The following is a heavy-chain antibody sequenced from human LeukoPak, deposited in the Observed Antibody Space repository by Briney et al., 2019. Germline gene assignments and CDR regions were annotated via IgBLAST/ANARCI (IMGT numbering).Heavy chain of an antibody. V-gene: IGHV3-66*02. CDR2: IYRGGST. D-gene: IGHD1-14*01. J-gene: IGHJ6*03. CDR1: GFTDSSNY. CDR3: ARDHPEAVETYYYYYYMDV. Sequence: PGGSLRLSCAASGFTDSSNYVSCARRAPGKALEWVSDIYRGGSTYYADSVKGRFTISRDNSKNTLYLQMNSLRAEDTAVYYCARDHPEAVETYYYYYYMDVWGKGTTVTVSS.